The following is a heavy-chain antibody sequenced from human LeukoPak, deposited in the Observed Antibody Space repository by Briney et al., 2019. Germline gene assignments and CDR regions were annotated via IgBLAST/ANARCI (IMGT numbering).Heavy chain of an antibody. D-gene: IGHD3-10*02. V-gene: IGHV3-23*01. CDR3: AELGITMIGGV. CDR1: GFTFSSYA. Sequence: TGGSLRLSCAASGFTFSSYAMSWVRQAPGKGLEWVSAFSGSGGSTYYADSVKGRFTISRDNSKNTLYVQVNSLRAEDTAVYYCAELGITMIGGVWGKGTTVTISS. CDR2: FSGSGGST. J-gene: IGHJ6*04.